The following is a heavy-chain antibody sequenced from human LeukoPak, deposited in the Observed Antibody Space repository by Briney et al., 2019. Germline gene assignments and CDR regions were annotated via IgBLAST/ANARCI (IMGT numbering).Heavy chain of an antibody. CDR1: GFTFSSYW. Sequence: GWSLRLFCAASGFTFSSYWMHWVRQAPGKGLVWVSRINSDGSSTSYADSVKGRFTISRDNAKNTLYLQMDSLRAEDTAMYYCARGTGSYYSLGYWGQGTLVTVSS. D-gene: IGHD1-26*01. CDR2: INSDGSST. V-gene: IGHV3-74*01. CDR3: ARGTGSYYSLGY. J-gene: IGHJ4*02.